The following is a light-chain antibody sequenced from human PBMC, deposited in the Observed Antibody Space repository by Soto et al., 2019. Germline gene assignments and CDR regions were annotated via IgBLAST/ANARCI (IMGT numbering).Light chain of an antibody. CDR2: DVS. CDR1: SSDVGLYNY. Sequence: QSALTQPASVSGSPGQSITISCTGTSSDVGLYNYVSWYQHHPGKAPKLMIYDVSDRPSGVSNRFSGSKSGNTASLTISGRKAEYEGDYYCSSYASTSTVKFGGGTKPTVL. J-gene: IGLJ2*01. CDR3: SSYASTSTVK. V-gene: IGLV2-14*01.